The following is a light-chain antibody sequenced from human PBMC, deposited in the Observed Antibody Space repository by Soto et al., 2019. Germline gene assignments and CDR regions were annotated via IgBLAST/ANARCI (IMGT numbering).Light chain of an antibody. Sequence: QSALTQPPSASGSPGQSVTISCTGTSSDVGGYNFVSWYQQHPGKAPKVMIYDVNKRPSGVPDRFSGSKSGNTASLTVSRLQAEDEADYYSSSHAGSDNPFVFGTGTKVTVL. CDR3: SSHAGSDNPFV. V-gene: IGLV2-8*01. J-gene: IGLJ1*01. CDR1: SSDVGGYNF. CDR2: DVN.